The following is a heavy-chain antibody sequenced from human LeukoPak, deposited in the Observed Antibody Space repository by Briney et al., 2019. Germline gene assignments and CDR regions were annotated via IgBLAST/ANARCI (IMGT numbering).Heavy chain of an antibody. J-gene: IGHJ4*02. CDR3: ARDYYDGSAYYSYYEY. D-gene: IGHD3-22*01. Sequence: GGSLRLSCAASGFTVSSKYMSWVRQAPGKGLEWVSTLYSNGNTFYADSVKGRFTISRDNSKNTLSLQMNSLRAEDTAVYHCARDYYDGSAYYSYYEYWGQGTLVTVSS. CDR1: GFTVSSKY. V-gene: IGHV3-53*01. CDR2: LYSNGNT.